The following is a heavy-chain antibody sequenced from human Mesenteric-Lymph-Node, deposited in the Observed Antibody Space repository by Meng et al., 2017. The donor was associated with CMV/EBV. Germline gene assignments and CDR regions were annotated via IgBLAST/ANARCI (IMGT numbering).Heavy chain of an antibody. V-gene: IGHV4-34*01. Sequence: YGGSFSAYYWSWIRQPPGKGLEFIGEINHSGSTNYNPSLKSRVTMSVDTSKNQFSLKLTSVTAADTAVYYCARIPVRDYNFWRVLDSWGQGTLVTVSS. CDR1: GGSFSAYY. CDR3: ARIPVRDYNFWRVLDS. J-gene: IGHJ5*01. D-gene: IGHD3-3*01. CDR2: INHSGST.